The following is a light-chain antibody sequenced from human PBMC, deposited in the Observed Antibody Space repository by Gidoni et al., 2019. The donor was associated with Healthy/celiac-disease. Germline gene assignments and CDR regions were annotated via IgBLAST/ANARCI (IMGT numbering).Light chain of an antibody. CDR3: QQSYSTPKWT. Sequence: DIHMTQSPSSLSASVGDRVTLTCRASQSISSYLNWYQQKPGKDPKLLIYAAASLQSGVPSRFSGSGSGTEFTRTISSLQPEDFATYYCQQSYSTPKWTLGQGTKVESK. J-gene: IGKJ1*01. CDR1: QSISSY. CDR2: AAA. V-gene: IGKV1-39*01.